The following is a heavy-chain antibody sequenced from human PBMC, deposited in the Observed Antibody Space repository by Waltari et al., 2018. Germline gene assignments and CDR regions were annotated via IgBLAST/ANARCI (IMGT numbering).Heavy chain of an antibody. CDR2: SNHSESN. J-gene: IGHJ6*02. CDR3: ARRLTDYGMDV. V-gene: IGHV4-34*01. CDR1: GGSFSGYY. Sequence: QVQLQQWGAGLLKPSETLSLTCAVYGGSFSGYYWSWIRQPPGKGLEWIGESNHSESNNKNPSLKSRVTISVDTSKNQFYLKLSSVTAADTAVYYCARRLTDYGMDVWGQGTTVTVSS. D-gene: IGHD2-8*01.